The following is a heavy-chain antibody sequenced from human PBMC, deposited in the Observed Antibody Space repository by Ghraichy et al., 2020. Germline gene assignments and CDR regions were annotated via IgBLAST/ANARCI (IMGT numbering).Heavy chain of an antibody. CDR3: ARDWDDYGSGRLNHGMDV. Sequence: LNISCAASEFTFSNYNMNWVRQAPGKGLEWVSSITSSSSYIYYADSVKGRFTISRDNAKNSLYLQMNSLRAEDTAVYYCARDWDDYGSGRLNHGMDVWGQGTTVTVSS. D-gene: IGHD3-10*01. CDR2: ITSSSSYI. CDR1: EFTFSNYN. V-gene: IGHV3-21*01. J-gene: IGHJ6*02.